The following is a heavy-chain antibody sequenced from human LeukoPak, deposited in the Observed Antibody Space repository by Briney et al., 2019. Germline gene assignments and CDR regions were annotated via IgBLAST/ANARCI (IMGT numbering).Heavy chain of an antibody. J-gene: IGHJ6*02. CDR2: INTNTGNP. V-gene: IGHV7-4-1*02. Sequence: ASVKVSCKASGYTFTGYYIHWVRQAPGQGLEWMGWINTNTGNPTYAQGFTGRFVFSLDTSVSTAYLQISSLKAEDTAVYYCAIMTYYDFWSGTNYYYYYGMDVWGQGTTVTVSS. CDR3: AIMTYYDFWSGTNYYYYYGMDV. D-gene: IGHD3-3*01. CDR1: GYTFTGYY.